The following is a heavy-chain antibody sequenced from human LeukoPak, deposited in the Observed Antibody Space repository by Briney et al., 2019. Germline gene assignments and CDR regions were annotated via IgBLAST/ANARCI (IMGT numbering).Heavy chain of an antibody. CDR3: ARETRGYYVSGNYYFDY. Sequence: SETLSLTCAVYGGSFSGYYWSWIRQPPGKGLEWIGEINYSGNTNYNPSLKSRVTISLDTSKNQFSLKLSSVTAADTAVYYCARETRGYYVSGNYYFDYRGQGSLVTVSS. J-gene: IGHJ4*02. CDR1: GGSFSGYY. D-gene: IGHD3-10*01. V-gene: IGHV4-34*01. CDR2: INYSGNT.